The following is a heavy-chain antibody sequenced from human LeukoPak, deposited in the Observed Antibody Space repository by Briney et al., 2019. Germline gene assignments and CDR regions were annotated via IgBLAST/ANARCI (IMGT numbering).Heavy chain of an antibody. V-gene: IGHV4-39*01. CDR2: IYYTGST. D-gene: IGHD3-10*01. J-gene: IGHJ5*02. CDR1: GASVTSGGFY. Sequence: SETLSLTCSVSGASVTSGGFYWGWLRQSPGKGLEWIATIYYTGSTYYDPSLKSRVTISIDTSKNQFSLNVRSVSAADTAVYYCARHSGSGSLSRPSDPWGQGTLVTVTS. CDR3: ARHSGSGSLSRPSDP.